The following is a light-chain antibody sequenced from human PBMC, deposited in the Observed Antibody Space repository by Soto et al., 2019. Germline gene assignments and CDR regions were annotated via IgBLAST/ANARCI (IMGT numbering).Light chain of an antibody. CDR3: QQRSNWPLT. CDR2: DAS. J-gene: IGKJ4*01. CDR1: QSVSSY. Sequence: EIMLTQSPATLSLSPGERANLSCRASQSVSSYLAWYQQKPGQAPRLLIYDASNRATGIPARFSGSGSGTDFTLTISSLEPEDFAVYYCQQRSNWPLTFGGGTKVEIK. V-gene: IGKV3-11*01.